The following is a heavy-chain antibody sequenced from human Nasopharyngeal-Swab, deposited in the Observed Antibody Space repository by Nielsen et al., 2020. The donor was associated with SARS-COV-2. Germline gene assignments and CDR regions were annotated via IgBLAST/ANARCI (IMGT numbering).Heavy chain of an antibody. V-gene: IGHV4-4*02. CDR3: ASVLGYCSSTSCYYYYGMDV. CDR2: IYHSGST. Sequence: VRQAQGKGLEWIGEIYHSGSTNYNPSLKSRVTISVDKSKNQFSLKLSSVTAADTAVYYCASVLGYCSSTSCYYYYGMDVWGQGTTVTVSS. J-gene: IGHJ6*02. D-gene: IGHD2-2*01.